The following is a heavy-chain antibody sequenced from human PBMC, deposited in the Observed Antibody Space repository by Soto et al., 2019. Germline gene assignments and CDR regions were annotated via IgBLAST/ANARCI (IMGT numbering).Heavy chain of an antibody. D-gene: IGHD2-21*01. CDR3: AKVGIVEEDYYGMDV. CDR2: ISYDGSNK. J-gene: IGHJ6*04. CDR1: GFTFSSYG. V-gene: IGHV3-30*18. Sequence: QVQLVESGGGVVQPGRSLRLSCAASGFTFSSYGMHWVRQAPGKGLERVAVISYDGSNKYYADSVKGRFTISRDNSKNTLYLHMNSLRAEDTAVYYCAKVGIVEEDYYGMDVWGEGTTVTVSS.